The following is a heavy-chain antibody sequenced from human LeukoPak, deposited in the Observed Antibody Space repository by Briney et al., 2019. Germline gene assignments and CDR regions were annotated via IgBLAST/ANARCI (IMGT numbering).Heavy chain of an antibody. V-gene: IGHV3-48*03. Sequence: GGSLRLSCAASGFTFSSYEMNWVRQAPGKGLEWVSYISSSGSTIYYADSVKGRFTISRDNAKNSLYLQMNSLRAEDTAVYYCARGGLRFLEWLLLGGNYFDYWGQGTLVTVSS. J-gene: IGHJ4*02. CDR3: ARGGLRFLEWLLLGGNYFDY. CDR2: ISSSGSTI. D-gene: IGHD3-3*01. CDR1: GFTFSSYE.